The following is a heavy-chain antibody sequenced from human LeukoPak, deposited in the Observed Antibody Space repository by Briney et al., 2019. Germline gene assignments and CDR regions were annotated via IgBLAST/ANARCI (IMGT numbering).Heavy chain of an antibody. Sequence: GGSLRLSCAASGFTFSSYWMHWVRQAPGKGLVWVSRIYSDGITTNYADSVKGRFTISRDNAKNTLYLQMNSLRAEDTAVYYCAPRPRVVVSVRDIDYWGQGTLVTVSS. J-gene: IGHJ4*02. V-gene: IGHV3-74*01. CDR2: IYSDGITT. CDR3: APRPRVVVSVRDIDY. D-gene: IGHD3-22*01. CDR1: GFTFSSYW.